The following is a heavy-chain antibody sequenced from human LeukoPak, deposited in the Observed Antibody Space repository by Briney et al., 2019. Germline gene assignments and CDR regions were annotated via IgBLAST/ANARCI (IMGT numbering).Heavy chain of an antibody. CDR3: ATNPMTGYHLGDHFYFYMAV. V-gene: IGHV1-69*05. CDR1: GVTFSSYA. Sequence: ASVKVSCKASGVTFSSYAISWVRQAPGQGLEWIGGLRPVFGPINSAQKFQDRVTLTKDDSTTTAYMELRSLRSEDTAVYYCATNPMTGYHLGDHFYFYMAVWGKGTTVTVS. J-gene: IGHJ6*03. CDR2: LRPVFGPI. D-gene: IGHD1-20*01.